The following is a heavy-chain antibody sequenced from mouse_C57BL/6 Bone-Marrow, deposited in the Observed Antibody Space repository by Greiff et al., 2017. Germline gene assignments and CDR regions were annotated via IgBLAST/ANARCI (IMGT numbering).Heavy chain of an antibody. V-gene: IGHV5-12*01. CDR1: GFTFSDYY. Sequence: EVHLVESGGGLVQPGGSLKLSCAASGFTFSDYYMYWVRQTPEKRLEWVAYISNGGGSTYYPDTVKGRFTISRDNAKNTLYLQMSRLKSEDTAMYYCARGNWDSFAYWGQGTLVTVSA. CDR3: ARGNWDSFAY. J-gene: IGHJ3*01. CDR2: ISNGGGST. D-gene: IGHD4-1*01.